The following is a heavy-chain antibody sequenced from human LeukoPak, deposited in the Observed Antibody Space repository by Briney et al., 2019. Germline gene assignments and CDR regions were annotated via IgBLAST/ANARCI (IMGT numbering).Heavy chain of an antibody. CDR2: ISSSSSYI. V-gene: IGHV3-21*01. CDR3: ATHSSDWQTVDL. CDR1: GFSFSAYT. J-gene: IGHJ5*02. Sequence: PGGSLRLSCVASGFSFSAYTMNWVRQVPGKGLEWVSSISSSSSYIYYRDSVEGRFIISRDNAKNSLYLQMTSLRPEDTALYYCATHSSDWQTVDLWGQGTQVTVSS. D-gene: IGHD6-19*01.